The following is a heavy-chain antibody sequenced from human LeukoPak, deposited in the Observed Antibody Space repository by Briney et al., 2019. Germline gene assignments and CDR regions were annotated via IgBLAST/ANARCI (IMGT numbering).Heavy chain of an antibody. CDR1: GGSISSGSYY. CDR3: AGVSDVDTNWYFDL. Sequence: SETLSLTCTVSGGSISSGSYYWSWIRQPAGKGLEWIGRIYTSGSTNYNPSLKSRVTISVDTSKNQFSLKLSSVTAADTAVYYCAGVSDVDTNWYFDLWGRGTLVTVSS. D-gene: IGHD5-18*01. J-gene: IGHJ2*01. CDR2: IYTSGST. V-gene: IGHV4-61*02.